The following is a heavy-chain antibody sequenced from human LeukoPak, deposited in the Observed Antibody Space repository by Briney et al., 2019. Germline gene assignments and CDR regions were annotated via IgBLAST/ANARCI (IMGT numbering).Heavy chain of an antibody. V-gene: IGHV3-7*03. CDR1: GFTFSSYW. CDR3: ARVKNPPYYDFWSGCMDV. CDR2: IKQEK. Sequence: GGSLRLSCAASGFTFSSYWMSWVRQAPGKGLEWVANIKQEKYYVDSVKGRFTISRDNAKNALYLQMTSLRAEDTAVYYCARVKNPPYYDFWSGCMDVWGQGTTVTVSS. J-gene: IGHJ6*02. D-gene: IGHD3-3*01.